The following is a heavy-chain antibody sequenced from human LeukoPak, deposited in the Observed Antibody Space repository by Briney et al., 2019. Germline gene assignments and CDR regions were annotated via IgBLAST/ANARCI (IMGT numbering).Heavy chain of an antibody. V-gene: IGHV3-53*01. Sequence: QPGGSLRLSCTVSGFTVSSNSMSWVRQAPGKGLEWVSFIYSDNTHYSDSVKGRFTISRDNSKNTLYLQMNSLRADDTAVYYCARRAGAYSHPYDYWGQGTLVTVSS. D-gene: IGHD4/OR15-4a*01. CDR3: ARRAGAYSHPYDY. CDR1: GFTVSSNS. J-gene: IGHJ4*02. CDR2: IYSDNT.